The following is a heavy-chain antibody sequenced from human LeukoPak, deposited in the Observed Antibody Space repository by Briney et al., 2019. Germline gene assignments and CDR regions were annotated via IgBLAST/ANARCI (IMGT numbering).Heavy chain of an antibody. Sequence: GGSLRLSCAASGFTFSSYWMHWVRQAPGKGLVWVSRINSDGSSTNYADSVKGRFTISRDIPKNTLYLQMNSLRVEDTAAYYCAKDNYGDPDFDSWGQGTLVTVSS. CDR2: INSDGSST. CDR3: AKDNYGDPDFDS. V-gene: IGHV3-74*01. CDR1: GFTFSSYW. J-gene: IGHJ4*02. D-gene: IGHD4-17*01.